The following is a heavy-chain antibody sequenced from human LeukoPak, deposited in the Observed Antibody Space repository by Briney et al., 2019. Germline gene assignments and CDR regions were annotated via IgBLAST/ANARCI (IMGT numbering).Heavy chain of an antibody. CDR2: INLRGDAT. V-gene: IGHV1-46*01. D-gene: IGHD2-8*01. CDR3: ARKWSSRDWFDP. Sequence: ASVKVSCKASGYSSTYVFTTYPIHWVRQAPGQGLEWLGMINLRGDATIYAQKFQGRVTMTSDSSTTTVYMELSSLKSEVTGLYYCARKWSSRDWFDPWGQGTLVTVSS. CDR1: GYSSTYVFTTYP. J-gene: IGHJ5*02.